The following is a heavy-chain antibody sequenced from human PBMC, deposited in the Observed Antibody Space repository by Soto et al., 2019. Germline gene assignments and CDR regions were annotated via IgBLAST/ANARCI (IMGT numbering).Heavy chain of an antibody. D-gene: IGHD1-26*01. J-gene: IGHJ4*02. CDR2: ISGSGGRT. CDR1: GIIFSNFA. CDR3: AKGISPVVGATSLDY. Sequence: GGSLRLSCATSGIIFSNFAMSWVRQAPGKGLEWVAGISGSGGRTYYADSVKGRFTISRDNSKNTLYLQMNSLRAEDTAVYYCAKGISPVVGATSLDYWGQGTLVTVSS. V-gene: IGHV3-23*01.